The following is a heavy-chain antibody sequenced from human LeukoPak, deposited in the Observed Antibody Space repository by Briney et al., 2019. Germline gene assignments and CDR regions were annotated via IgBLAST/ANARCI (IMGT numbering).Heavy chain of an antibody. J-gene: IGHJ4*02. CDR3: ARAQGSGYYYYFDY. V-gene: IGHV3-30-3*01. D-gene: IGHD3-22*01. Sequence: GGSLRLSCAASGFTFSSYAMHWVRQAPGKGLEWVAVISYDGSNKYYADSVKGRFTISRDNSKNTLYLQMNSLRAEDTAVYYCARAQGSGYYYYFDYWGQGTLVTVSS. CDR1: GFTFSSYA. CDR2: ISYDGSNK.